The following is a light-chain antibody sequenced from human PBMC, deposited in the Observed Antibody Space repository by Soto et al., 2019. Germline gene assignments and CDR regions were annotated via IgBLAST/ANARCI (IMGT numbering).Light chain of an antibody. CDR3: CSYAGGYTSWG. J-gene: IGLJ3*02. V-gene: IGLV2-11*01. Sequence: QSALTQPRSVPGSPGQSVTISCTGTSSDVGGYNDFSWYQQYSGKAPKLVIYDVSKQPSGVPDRFSGSKYDNTASRTISGLQAEDEADYYCCSYAGGYTSWGFGGGTKLTVL. CDR2: DVS. CDR1: SSDVGGYND.